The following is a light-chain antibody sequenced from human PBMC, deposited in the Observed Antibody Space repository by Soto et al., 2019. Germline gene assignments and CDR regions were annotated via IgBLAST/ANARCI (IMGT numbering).Light chain of an antibody. Sequence: QSVLTQPPSVSAAPGQRVSISSSGSSSNIGNNYVSWYQQLPGTAPKLLIYDNDKRASGIPDRFSGSKSGTSATLGITGLQTGDEADYCCGTWDNSLNAYVFGAGTKLTVL. J-gene: IGLJ1*01. V-gene: IGLV1-51*01. CDR1: SSNIGNNY. CDR3: GTWDNSLNAYV. CDR2: DND.